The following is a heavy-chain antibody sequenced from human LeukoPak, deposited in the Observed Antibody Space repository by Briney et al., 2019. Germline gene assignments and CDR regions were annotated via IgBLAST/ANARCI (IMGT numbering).Heavy chain of an antibody. CDR1: GFTFSSYA. CDR3: TRGGGYSYGSFDY. CDR2: ISGSGGST. J-gene: IGHJ4*02. Sequence: GGSLRLSCAASGFTFSSYAMSWVRQAPGKGLEWVSAISGSGGSTYYADSVKGRFTISRDNAKNTLYLQMNSLRAEDTAVYYCTRGGGYSYGSFDYWGQGTLVTVSS. V-gene: IGHV3-23*01. D-gene: IGHD5-18*01.